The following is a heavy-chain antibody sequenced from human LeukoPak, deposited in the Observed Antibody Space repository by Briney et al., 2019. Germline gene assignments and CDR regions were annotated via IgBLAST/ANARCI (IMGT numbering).Heavy chain of an antibody. J-gene: IGHJ4*02. D-gene: IGHD3-22*01. CDR1: GYTFTSYG. CDR3: ARDRVYYYDSSGYYPFDY. Sequence: AXVKVSCKAXGYTFTSYGISWVRQAPGQGLEWMGWISAYNGNTNYAQKLQGRVTMTTDTSTSTAYMELRSLRSDDTAVYYCARDRVYYYDSSGYYPFDYWGQGTLVTVSS. CDR2: ISAYNGNT. V-gene: IGHV1-18*01.